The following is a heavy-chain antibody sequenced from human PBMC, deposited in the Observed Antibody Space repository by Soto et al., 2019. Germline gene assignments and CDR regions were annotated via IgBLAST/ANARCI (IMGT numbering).Heavy chain of an antibody. CDR3: AREGNGDSTF. CDR2: ISSSSSYI. D-gene: IGHD4-17*01. V-gene: IGHV3-21*01. Sequence: EVQLVESGGGLVKPGGSLRLSCSASGFTFSSYIMNWFRQAPGKGLEWVSSISSSSSYIYYADSVKGRFTISRDNAKNSLYLQMNSLRAEDTAVYYCAREGNGDSTFWGQGTLVTVSS. CDR1: GFTFSSYI. J-gene: IGHJ4*02.